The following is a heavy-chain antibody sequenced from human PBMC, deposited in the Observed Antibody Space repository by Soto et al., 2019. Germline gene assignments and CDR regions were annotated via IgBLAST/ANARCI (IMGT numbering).Heavy chain of an antibody. D-gene: IGHD3-10*01. CDR3: AHYYYHGSGVWGWFDP. V-gene: IGHV2-5*02. CDR1: GFSLSTSGVG. J-gene: IGHJ5*02. Sequence: QITLKESGPTLVKPTQTLTLTCTFSGFSLSTSGVGGGWIRQPPGKALEWLALIYWDDDKRYSPSLKRRLTITKDTSKNQVVLTMTNMDPVDTATYYCAHYYYHGSGVWGWFDPWGQGTLVTVSS. CDR2: IYWDDDK.